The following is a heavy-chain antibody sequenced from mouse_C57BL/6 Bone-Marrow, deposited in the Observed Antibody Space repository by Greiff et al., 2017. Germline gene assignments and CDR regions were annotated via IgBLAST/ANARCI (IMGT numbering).Heavy chain of an antibody. CDR2: IYPRSGNT. D-gene: IGHD2-4*01. J-gene: IGHJ1*03. CDR1: GYTFTSYG. V-gene: IGHV1-81*01. Sequence: VQLQESGAELARPGASVKLSCKASGYTFTSYGISWVKQRTGQGLEWIGEIYPRSGNTYYNEKFKGKATLTADKSSSTAYMELRSLTSEDSAVYFCARNYDYDWYFDVWGTGTTVTVSS. CDR3: ARNYDYDWYFDV.